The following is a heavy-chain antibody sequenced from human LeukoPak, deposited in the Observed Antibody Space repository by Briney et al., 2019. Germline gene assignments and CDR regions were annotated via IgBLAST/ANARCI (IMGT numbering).Heavy chain of an antibody. CDR3: ARGAAAGTWRFDY. CDR2: TSSSSGTI. D-gene: IGHD6-13*01. CDR1: GFIFGSHS. V-gene: IGHV3-48*01. J-gene: IGHJ4*02. Sequence: PGGSLRLSCVASGFIFGSHSMNWVRQAPGKGLEWVSYTSSSSGTIYYADSVKGRFTISRDNAKNSLYLQMNSLRAEDTAVYYCARGAAAGTWRFDYWGQGTLVTVSS.